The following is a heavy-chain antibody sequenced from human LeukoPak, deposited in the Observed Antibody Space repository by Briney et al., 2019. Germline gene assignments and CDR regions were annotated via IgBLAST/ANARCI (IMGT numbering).Heavy chain of an antibody. J-gene: IGHJ5*02. D-gene: IGHD5-12*01. V-gene: IGHV1-18*01. CDR1: GYTFTSYG. CDR2: ISAYNGNT. CDR3: ARDFLYSGYDYDWFDP. Sequence: GASVKVSCKASGYTFTSYGISWVRQAPGQGLEWMGWISAYNGNTSYAQKLQGRVTMTTDTSTSTAYMELRSLRSDDTAVYYCARDFLYSGYDYDWFDPWGQGTLVTVSS.